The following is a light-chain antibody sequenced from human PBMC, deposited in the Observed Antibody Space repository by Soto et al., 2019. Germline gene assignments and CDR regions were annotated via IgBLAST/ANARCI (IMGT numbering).Light chain of an antibody. CDR1: QSVSSSY. CDR3: QQYNSFSCT. Sequence: IVLTQSPGTLSLSPGQRATLSCRASQSVSSSYLAWYQQNPGQAPRLLIYGASSRATGIPDRFSGSGSGTEFTLTISSLQPDDFATSYCQQYNSFSCTFGQGTKVDI. J-gene: IGKJ1*01. CDR2: GAS. V-gene: IGKV3-20*01.